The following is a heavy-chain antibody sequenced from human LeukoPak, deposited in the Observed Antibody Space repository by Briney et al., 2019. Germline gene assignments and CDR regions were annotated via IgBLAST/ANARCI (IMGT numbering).Heavy chain of an antibody. CDR2: INPNSGGT. V-gene: IGHV1-2*02. CDR3: ASVSTVGATRYYYYMDV. CDR1: GYSFTAYF. J-gene: IGHJ6*03. D-gene: IGHD1-26*01. Sequence: ASVKVSCKTSGYSFTAYFMHWVRLAPGQGLEWMGWINPNSGGTNYAQEFQGRVTMTRDTSISTAYMELSRLRSDDTAVYYCASVSTVGATRYYYYMDVWGKGTTVTISS.